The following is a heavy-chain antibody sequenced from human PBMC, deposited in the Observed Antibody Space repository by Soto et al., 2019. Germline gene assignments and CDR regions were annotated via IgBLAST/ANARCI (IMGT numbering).Heavy chain of an antibody. V-gene: IGHV3-30-3*01. CDR3: ASDIGAVPSSNHHYGMDV. J-gene: IGHJ6*02. Sequence: GGSLRLSCAASGFTFSSYAMHWVRQAPGKGLEWVAVISYDGGNEYYADSVKGRFTISRDNSKNTLCLQMNSLRPEDTSVYYCASDIGAVPSSNHHYGMDVWGQGTTVTVSS. CDR1: GFTFSSYA. D-gene: IGHD3-16*01. CDR2: ISYDGGNE.